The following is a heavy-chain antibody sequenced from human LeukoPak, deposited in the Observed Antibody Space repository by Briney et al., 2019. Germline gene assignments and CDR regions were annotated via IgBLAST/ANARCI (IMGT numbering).Heavy chain of an antibody. D-gene: IGHD6-19*01. Sequence: PLETLSLTCTVSGGSISSSCYYWGWIRQPPGKGLEWIGSIYYSGGTYYNPSLKSRVTISVDTSKNQFSLKLSSVTATDTAVYYCARLRYSSGWYPHFDYWGQGALVTVSS. CDR3: ARLRYSSGWYPHFDY. V-gene: IGHV4-39*01. CDR1: GGSISSSCYY. J-gene: IGHJ4*02. CDR2: IYYSGGT.